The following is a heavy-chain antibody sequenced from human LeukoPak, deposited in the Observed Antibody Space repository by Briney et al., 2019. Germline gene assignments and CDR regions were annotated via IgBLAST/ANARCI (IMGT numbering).Heavy chain of an antibody. CDR3: AGNWNDDWSTHDY. CDR1: GGYISNYY. J-gene: IGHJ4*02. V-gene: IGHV4-59*01. D-gene: IGHD1-1*01. Sequence: SETLSLTCTVSGGYISNYYWSWIRQPPGKGLAWIGDIYYSGSTNYYPSLKSRVTISVDTSKNQFSLKLSSVTAADTAVYYCAGNWNDDWSTHDYGGQGTLVTVSS. CDR2: IYYSGST.